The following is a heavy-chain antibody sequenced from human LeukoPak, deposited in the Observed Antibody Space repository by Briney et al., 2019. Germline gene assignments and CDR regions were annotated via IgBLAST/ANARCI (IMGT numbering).Heavy chain of an antibody. CDR1: GGSFSGYY. D-gene: IGHD4-17*01. CDR3: ARGPDMTTVTPTNSYSYAMDV. V-gene: IGHV4-34*01. CDR2: INHSGST. Sequence: PSETLSLICAVYGGSFSGYYLSWIRQPPGKGLDWIGEINHSGSTNYNPSLKSRVTISVDTSKNQFSLKLSSVTAADTAVYYCARGPDMTTVTPTNSYSYAMDVWGQGNTGPVSS. J-gene: IGHJ6*02.